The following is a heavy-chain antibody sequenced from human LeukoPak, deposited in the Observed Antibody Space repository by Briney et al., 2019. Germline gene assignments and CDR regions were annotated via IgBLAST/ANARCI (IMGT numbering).Heavy chain of an antibody. D-gene: IGHD2-21*02. J-gene: IGHJ2*01. V-gene: IGHV4-61*01. CDR2: IYYSGST. CDR3: ARDCSAYGDYYSWWYFDL. CDR1: GGSVSSGSYY. Sequence: SETLSLTCTVSGGSVSSGSYYWSWIRQPPGKGLEWIGYIYYSGSTNYNPSLKSRVTISVDTSKNQFSLKLSSVTAADTAVYYCARDCSAYGDYYSWWYFDLWGRGTLVTVSS.